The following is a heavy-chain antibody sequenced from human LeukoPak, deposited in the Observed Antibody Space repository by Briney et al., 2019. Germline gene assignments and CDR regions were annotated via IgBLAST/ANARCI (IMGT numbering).Heavy chain of an antibody. CDR3: ARAGYCSSTSCLSPFDY. Sequence: GGSLRLSCAASGFTFSSYAMHWVRQAPGKGLEWEAVISYDGSNKYYADSVKGRFTISRDNSKNTLYLQMNSLRAEDTAVYYCARAGYCSSTSCLSPFDYWGQGTLVTVSS. J-gene: IGHJ4*02. V-gene: IGHV3-30*04. D-gene: IGHD2-2*01. CDR2: ISYDGSNK. CDR1: GFTFSSYA.